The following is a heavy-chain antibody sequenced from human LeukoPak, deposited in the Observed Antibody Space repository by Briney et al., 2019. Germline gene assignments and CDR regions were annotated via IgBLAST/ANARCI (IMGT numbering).Heavy chain of an antibody. Sequence: KPSETLSLTCTVSGYSISSGYYWGWIRQPPGKGLEWIGSIYHSGSTYYNPSLKSRVTISVDTSKNQFSLKLSSVTAADTAVYYCARVSYFDWLRVGYWGQGTLVTVSS. CDR1: GYSISSGYY. D-gene: IGHD3-9*01. CDR2: IYHSGST. V-gene: IGHV4-38-2*02. CDR3: ARVSYFDWLRVGY. J-gene: IGHJ4*02.